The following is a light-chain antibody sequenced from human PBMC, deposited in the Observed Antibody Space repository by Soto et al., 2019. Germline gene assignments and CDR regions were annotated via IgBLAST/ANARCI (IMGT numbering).Light chain of an antibody. V-gene: IGKV3-20*01. J-gene: IGKJ4*01. CDR3: QQYGSSPT. CDR1: QSVSSSY. Sequence: SVLTQSPGTLSLSPGERATLSCRASQSVSSSYLTWYQQKPGQAPRLLIYGASNRATGIPDRFSGSGSGTDFTLTISRLEPEDFAVYYCQQYGSSPTFGGGTKVDIK. CDR2: GAS.